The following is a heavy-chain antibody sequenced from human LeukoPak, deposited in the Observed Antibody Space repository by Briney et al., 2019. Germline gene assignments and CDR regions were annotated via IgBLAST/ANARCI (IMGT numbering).Heavy chain of an antibody. V-gene: IGHV3-74*01. CDR3: ARDVVLSGTDAFDI. Sequence: GGSLRLSCTASGFTFSIYWMHWVRQAPGKGLVWVSRINSDGSNTIYADSVKDRFTMSRDNAKNTLYLEMNSLRAEDTAVYYCARDVVLSGTDAFDIWGQGTRVTVSS. D-gene: IGHD2-15*01. CDR1: GFTFSIYW. J-gene: IGHJ3*02. CDR2: INSDGSNT.